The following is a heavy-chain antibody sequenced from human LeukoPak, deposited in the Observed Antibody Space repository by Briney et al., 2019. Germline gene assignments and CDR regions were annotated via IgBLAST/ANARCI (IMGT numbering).Heavy chain of an antibody. Sequence: GASVKVSCKASGGTFSSYAISWVRQAPGQGLEWMGGIIPIFGTANYAQKFQGRVTITTDESTSTAYMELSSLRSEDTAVYYCALTGAGNFDYWGQGTLVTVSS. D-gene: IGHD7-27*01. J-gene: IGHJ4*02. V-gene: IGHV1-69*05. CDR1: GGTFSSYA. CDR2: IIPIFGTA. CDR3: ALTGAGNFDY.